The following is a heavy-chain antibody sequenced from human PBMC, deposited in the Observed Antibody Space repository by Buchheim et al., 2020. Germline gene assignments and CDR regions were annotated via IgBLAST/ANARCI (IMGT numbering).Heavy chain of an antibody. CDR2: VSRTGST. J-gene: IGHJ4*02. V-gene: IGHV4-59*01. CDR1: GGSISSSN. CDR3: ARTTMIRGISTLFDN. D-gene: IGHD3-10*01. Sequence: QVQLQESGPGLVKPSETLSLTCTVSGGSISSSNWNWIRQPPGMGLEWIGCVSRTGSTTYNPSLKSRVTISIDSSKTQFSLKLTSVTPADTAMYYCARTTMIRGISTLFDNWGQGT.